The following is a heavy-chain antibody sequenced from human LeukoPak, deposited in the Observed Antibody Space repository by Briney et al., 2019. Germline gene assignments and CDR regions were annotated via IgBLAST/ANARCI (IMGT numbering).Heavy chain of an antibody. CDR3: ARDVSGVAGSAFDI. Sequence: SETLSLTCTVSGGSISSGGYYWSWIRQHPGKGLEWIGYIYYSGSTYYNPSLKSRVTISVDTSKNQFSLKLSSVTAADTAVYYCARDVSGVAGSAFDIWGQGTMVTVSS. CDR2: IYYSGST. CDR1: GGSISSGGYY. D-gene: IGHD6-19*01. V-gene: IGHV4-61*08. J-gene: IGHJ3*02.